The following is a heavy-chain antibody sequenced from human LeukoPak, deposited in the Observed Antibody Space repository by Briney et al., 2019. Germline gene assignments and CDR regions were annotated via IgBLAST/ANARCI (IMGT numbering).Heavy chain of an antibody. CDR1: GFPFSASA. J-gene: IGHJ5*02. Sequence: GRSLRLSCAASGFPFSASAMTWVRQAPGKGLEWVSHILSTGTTYYADSMRGRFPISRDNSKNTLYLLMTSLRADDTAVYYCATVKYDYGDPVGWFDPWGQGTLVTVSS. D-gene: IGHD4-17*01. V-gene: IGHV3-23*01. CDR3: ATVKYDYGDPVGWFDP. CDR2: ILSTGTT.